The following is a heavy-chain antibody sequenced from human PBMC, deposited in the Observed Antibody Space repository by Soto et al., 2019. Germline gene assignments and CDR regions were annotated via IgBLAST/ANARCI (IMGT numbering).Heavy chain of an antibody. V-gene: IGHV3-23*01. CDR2: ISGSGGST. CDR3: AKFLLEWSPYFDY. CDR1: GLPFRSYA. J-gene: IGHJ4*02. D-gene: IGHD3-3*01. Sequence: EVQLLESGGGLVQPGGSLRLSCAASGLPFRSYAMSWVRQAPGKGLEWVSAISGSGGSTYYADSVKGRFTVSRDNSKNKLYMQMNSLRAEDTAVYYCAKFLLEWSPYFDYWGQGTLVTVSS.